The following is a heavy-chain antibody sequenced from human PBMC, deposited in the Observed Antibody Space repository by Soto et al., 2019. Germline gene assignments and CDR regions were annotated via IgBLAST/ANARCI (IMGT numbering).Heavy chain of an antibody. CDR1: GGSFSGYY. D-gene: IGHD6-13*01. J-gene: IGHJ5*02. CDR2: INHSGST. CDR3: ARGRGYSSSGNWFDP. Sequence: QVQLQQWGAGLLKPSETPSLTCAVYGGSFSGYYWSWIRQPPGKGLEWIGEINHSGSTNYNPSLKSRVTISVDTSKNQFSLKLSSVTAADTAVYYCARGRGYSSSGNWFDPWGQGTLVTVSS. V-gene: IGHV4-34*01.